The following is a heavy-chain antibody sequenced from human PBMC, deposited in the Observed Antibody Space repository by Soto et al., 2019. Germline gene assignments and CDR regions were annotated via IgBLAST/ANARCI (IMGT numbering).Heavy chain of an antibody. CDR3: ASSYGSGYRAFDY. D-gene: IGHD3-10*01. CDR2: INPILSMS. V-gene: IGHV1-69*02. CDR1: GDTFTFYS. J-gene: IGHJ4*02. Sequence: QVQLVQSGAEVKKPGSSVRVSCKASGDTFTFYSINWVRQAPGLGLEWMGRINPILSMSNYAQRFQGRVTRTADKSTSTAYMELSSLRAEDTAMYYCASSYGSGYRAFDYWDQVALVTFSS.